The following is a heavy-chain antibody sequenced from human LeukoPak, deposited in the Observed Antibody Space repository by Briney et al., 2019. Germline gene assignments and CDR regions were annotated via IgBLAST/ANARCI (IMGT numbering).Heavy chain of an antibody. Sequence: SETLSLTCAVYGGSFSGYYWSWIRQPPGKGLEWIGEINHSGSTNYNPSFKSRATISVDTSKNQFSLKLSSVTAADTAVYYCARGRRSSGRGWFDPWGQGTLVTVSS. CDR3: ARGRRSSGRGWFDP. V-gene: IGHV4-34*01. D-gene: IGHD6-19*01. CDR2: INHSGST. CDR1: GGSFSGYY. J-gene: IGHJ5*02.